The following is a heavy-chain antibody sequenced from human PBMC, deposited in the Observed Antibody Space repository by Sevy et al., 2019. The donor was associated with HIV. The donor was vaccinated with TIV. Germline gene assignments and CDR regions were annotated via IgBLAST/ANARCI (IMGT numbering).Heavy chain of an antibody. CDR2: ISSNGGST. Sequence: GGSLRLSCSASGFTFSSYAMHWVRQAPGKGLEYVSAISSNGGSTYYADSVKGRFTISRDNSKNTLYLQMSSLRAEDTAVYYCVKDRGDTMMDYFDYWGQRTLVTVSS. V-gene: IGHV3-64D*06. CDR1: GFTFSSYA. J-gene: IGHJ4*02. CDR3: VKDRGDTMMDYFDY. D-gene: IGHD3-22*01.